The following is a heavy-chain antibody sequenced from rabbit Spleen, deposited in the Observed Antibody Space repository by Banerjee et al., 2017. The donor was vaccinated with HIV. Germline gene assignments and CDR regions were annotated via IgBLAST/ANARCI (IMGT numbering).Heavy chain of an antibody. CDR1: GFSFSDRDV. Sequence: QEQLEESGGGLVKPEGSLTLTCKASGFSFSDRDVMCWVRQAPGKGLEWIGCIYVGSSGSSYYANWAKGRFTISKTSSTTVTLQMTSLTAADTATYFCAKMRYGSYGYFDLWGPGTLVTVS. V-gene: IGHV1S45*01. J-gene: IGHJ4*01. D-gene: IGHD6-1*01. CDR3: AKMRYGSYGYFDL. CDR2: IYVGSSGSS.